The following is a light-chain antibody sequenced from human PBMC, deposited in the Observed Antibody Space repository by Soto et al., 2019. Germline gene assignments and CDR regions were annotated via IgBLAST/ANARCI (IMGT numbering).Light chain of an antibody. CDR3: QQYDHSPRT. CDR2: DAS. CDR1: QSVSSK. Sequence: EIVMTQSPATLSVSPGERATLSCRASQSVSSKLAWYQQKPGQAPRLLIYDASNRAPGIPDRFSGSGSGTDFTLTISRLEPEDFAVYYCQQYDHSPRTFGQGTKVDIK. J-gene: IGKJ1*01. V-gene: IGKV3D-15*01.